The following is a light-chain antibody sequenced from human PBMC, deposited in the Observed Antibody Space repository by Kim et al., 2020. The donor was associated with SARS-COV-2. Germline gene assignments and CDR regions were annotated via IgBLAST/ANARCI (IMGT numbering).Light chain of an antibody. CDR1: SSNIRSTT. J-gene: IGLJ2*01. CDR2: RNN. V-gene: IGLV1-44*01. CDR3: AAWDDSLNVV. Sequence: PEQRVNTLCSGSSSNIRSTTVNLYQQLPGPAPKLLSYRNNQRPSGAPDRFAGSKSGTSAFLAISVLQSEDEADYYCAAWDDSLNVVFGRGTQLTGL.